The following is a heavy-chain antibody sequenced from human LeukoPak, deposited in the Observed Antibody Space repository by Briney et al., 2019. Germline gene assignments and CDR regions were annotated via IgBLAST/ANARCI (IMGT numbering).Heavy chain of an antibody. J-gene: IGHJ4*02. CDR1: GFTLCCSL. Sequence: PGGSLRLSCAASGFTLCCSLMKWGRPAPGEGVGGGAQKKQDGSEKYYVDSVKGRFTISRDNAKNSLYLQMNSLRAEDTAVYYCARGTAGGVINWGIDYWGQGTLVTVSS. CDR3: ARGTAGGVINWGIDY. D-gene: IGHD3-16*02. CDR2: KKQDGSEK. V-gene: IGHV3-7*01.